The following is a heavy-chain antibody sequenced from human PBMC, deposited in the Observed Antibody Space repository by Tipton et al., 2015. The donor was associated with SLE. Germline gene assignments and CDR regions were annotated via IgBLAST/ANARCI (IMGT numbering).Heavy chain of an antibody. CDR1: GFTFSSYE. V-gene: IGHV3-48*03. Sequence: SLRLSCAASGFTFSSYEMNWDRQAPGKGLEWVSYISSSGSTIYYADSVKGRFTISRDNAKNSLYLQMNSLRAEDTALYYCAKDMGQQQLGNDAFDIWGQGTMVTVSS. CDR2: ISSSGSTI. CDR3: AKDMGQQQLGNDAFDI. D-gene: IGHD6-13*01. J-gene: IGHJ3*02.